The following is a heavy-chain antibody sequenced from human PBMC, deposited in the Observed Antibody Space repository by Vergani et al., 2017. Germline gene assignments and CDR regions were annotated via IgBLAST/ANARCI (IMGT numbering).Heavy chain of an antibody. CDR1: GFTFIMHA. J-gene: IGHJ3*02. V-gene: IGHV3-23*01. CDR2: LSASDRRT. CDR3: AKPLPRDDAFDI. Sequence: EVQLLESGGDLVQPGRSLRLSCAASGFTFIMHAMSWVRQAPGKGLEWVSTLSASDRRTHYADSVKGRFTISRDNSKNTLYLQMNSLRAEDTAVYYCAKPLPRDDAFDIWGQGTMVTVSS.